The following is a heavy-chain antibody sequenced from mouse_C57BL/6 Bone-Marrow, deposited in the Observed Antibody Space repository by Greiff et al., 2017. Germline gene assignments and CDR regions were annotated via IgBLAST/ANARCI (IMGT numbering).Heavy chain of an antibody. D-gene: IGHD2-1*01. CDR3: AREGLYGIHMDY. Sequence: QVQLQQPGTELVKPGASVKLSCKASGYTFTSYWMHWVKPRPGQGLEWIGNINPSNGGTNYNEKFKSKATLTVDKSSSTAYMQLSSLTSEDSAVYYCAREGLYGIHMDYWGQGTSVTVSS. CDR1: GYTFTSYW. CDR2: INPSNGGT. J-gene: IGHJ4*01. V-gene: IGHV1-53*01.